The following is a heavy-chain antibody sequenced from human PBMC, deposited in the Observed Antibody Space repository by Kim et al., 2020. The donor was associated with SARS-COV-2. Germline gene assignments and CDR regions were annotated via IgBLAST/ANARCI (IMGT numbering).Heavy chain of an antibody. J-gene: IGHJ6*02. V-gene: IGHV1-69*13. CDR1: GGTFSSYA. CDR2: IIPIFGTA. Sequence: SVKVSCKASGGTFSSYAISWVRQAPGQGLEWMGGIIPIFGTANYAQKFQGRVTITADESTSTAYMELSSLRSEDTAVYYCASRSDFWSGYEDGMDVWGQGTTVTVSS. CDR3: ASRSDFWSGYEDGMDV. D-gene: IGHD3-3*01.